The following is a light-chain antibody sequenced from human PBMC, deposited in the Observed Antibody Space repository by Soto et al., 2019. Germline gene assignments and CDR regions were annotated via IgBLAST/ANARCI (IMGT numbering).Light chain of an antibody. J-gene: IGLJ1*01. V-gene: IGLV2-14*01. CDR2: EVS. Sequence: QSALTQSASVSGSPGQSITISCTGTSSDVGGYNYVSWYQQHPGKAPKLMIYEVSNRPSGVSHRFSGSKSGNTASLTISGLQADDEADYYCSSYTSSSTPYVFGTGTKLTVL. CDR3: SSYTSSSTPYV. CDR1: SSDVGGYNY.